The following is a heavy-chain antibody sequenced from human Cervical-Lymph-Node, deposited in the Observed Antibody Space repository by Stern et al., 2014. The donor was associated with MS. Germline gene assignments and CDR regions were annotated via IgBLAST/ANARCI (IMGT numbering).Heavy chain of an antibody. Sequence: EVQLVESGGGVIPPGGSLRLSCTASGFTVSRDYMTWVRQAPGTGLEWVSLITNVGSTFYTDSVKGRFTISRDDSKNTVYLHMTSLRAEDTAMYYCARDTSSPERSDWWGQGTLVTVSS. J-gene: IGHJ4*02. CDR3: ARDTSSPERSDW. D-gene: IGHD1-1*01. CDR1: GFTVSRDY. V-gene: IGHV3-53*01. CDR2: ITNVGST.